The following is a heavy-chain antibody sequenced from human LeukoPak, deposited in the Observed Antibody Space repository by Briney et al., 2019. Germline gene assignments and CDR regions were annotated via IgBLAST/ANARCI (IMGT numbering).Heavy chain of an antibody. J-gene: IGHJ5*02. CDR2: INPSSGAT. V-gene: IGHV1-2*02. CDR1: GYGFTDYY. CDR3: SRGWQINSSGGFVDP. D-gene: IGHD6-6*01. Sequence: ASLKVSCQASGYGFTDYYIHWIRQAPGQGLEWMGWINPSSGATIYAQKVQGRVTMTRDIFSTTAYMELNSLVSDDTAVYYCSRGWQINSSGGFVDPWGQGTLVTVSS.